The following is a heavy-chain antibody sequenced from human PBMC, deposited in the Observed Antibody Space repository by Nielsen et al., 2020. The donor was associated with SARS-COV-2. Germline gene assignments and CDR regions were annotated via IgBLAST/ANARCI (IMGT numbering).Heavy chain of an antibody. CDR3: ARDVSITIFEMVRSHFDY. J-gene: IGHJ4*02. CDR2: ISGYNGNT. Sequence: ASVKVSCKASGYTFSSYGISWVRQAPGQRLEWMGWISGYNGNTNFPHKLQGRVTLTTDTSTNTAYMELRSLRSDDTAVYYCARDVSITIFEMVRSHFDYWGQGTLVTVSS. CDR1: GYTFSSYG. D-gene: IGHD3-3*01. V-gene: IGHV1-18*01.